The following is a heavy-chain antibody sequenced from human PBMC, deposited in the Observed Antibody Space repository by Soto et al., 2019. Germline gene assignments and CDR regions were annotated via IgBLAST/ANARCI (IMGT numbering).Heavy chain of an antibody. D-gene: IGHD2-21*02. V-gene: IGHV6-1*01. J-gene: IGHJ6*02. CDR2: AYYRSKWYN. Sequence: PSPTLSLTCAISGDSVSSNSAAWNWIRQSPSRGPGWLGRAYYRSKWYNDYAVSVESRITDNPDTSQNQFSLPLNAVTPEHTTAYYCGRDNLRCDFPSGMDVWGQGTTVTVSS. CDR3: GRDNLRCDFPSGMDV. CDR1: GDSVSSNSAA.